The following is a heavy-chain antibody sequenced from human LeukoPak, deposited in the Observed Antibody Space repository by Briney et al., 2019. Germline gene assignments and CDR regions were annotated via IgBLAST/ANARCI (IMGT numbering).Heavy chain of an antibody. CDR1: GYSFTSYW. CDR3: ARHLREGQLERRFDV. V-gene: IGHV5-51*01. D-gene: IGHD1-1*01. Sequence: GESLKISCKGSGYSFTSYWIAWVRQMPGKGLEWMGIIFPGSSYTKYSPAFQGQVTISVDRSINTAYLQWSSLRASDTAMYYCARHLREGQLERRFDVWGQGTPVTVSS. J-gene: IGHJ4*02. CDR2: IFPGSSYT.